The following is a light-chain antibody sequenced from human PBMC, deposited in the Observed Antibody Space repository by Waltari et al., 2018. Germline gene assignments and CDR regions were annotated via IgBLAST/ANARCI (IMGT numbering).Light chain of an antibody. Sequence: EIVMTHSPATLSVSPGVTATLSCTASQSVSSNVAWYQKKPGHAPRLLIYDASTRATSIPAKFRGSGSGTEFTLTISSLESEDFAVYYCQQYNRWPPITFGHGTRLEIK. CDR1: QSVSSN. CDR3: QQYNRWPPIT. J-gene: IGKJ5*01. V-gene: IGKV3-15*01. CDR2: DAS.